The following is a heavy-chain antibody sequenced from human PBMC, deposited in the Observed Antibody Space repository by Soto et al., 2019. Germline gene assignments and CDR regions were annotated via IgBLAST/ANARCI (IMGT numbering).Heavy chain of an antibody. V-gene: IGHV4-30-4*01. CDR1: GGSISSDNSY. J-gene: IGHJ3*02. CDR3: ARAGEVGATAFDI. CDR2: IYYSGST. Sequence: QVQLQESGPGLVKPSQTLSLTCTVSGGSISSDNSYWTWIRQPPGKGLEWIGCIYYSGSTYYNPSLKSRVTISGDTSKNQFSLKLSSVTAADTAVYYCARAGEVGATAFDIWGQGTMVTVSS. D-gene: IGHD1-26*01.